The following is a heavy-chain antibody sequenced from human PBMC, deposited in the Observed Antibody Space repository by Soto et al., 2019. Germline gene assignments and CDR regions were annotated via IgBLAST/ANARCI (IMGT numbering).Heavy chain of an antibody. D-gene: IGHD2-21*02. CDR1: GYTFTSYG. CDR3: ARRYCGGDCYNSYYYYGMDV. Sequence: ASVKVSCKASGYTFTSYGISWVRQAPGQGLEWMGWISAYNGNTNYAQKLQGRVTMTTDTSTSTAYMELRSLRSDDTAVYYCARRYCGGDCYNSYYYYGMDVWGQGTTVTVSS. J-gene: IGHJ6*02. CDR2: ISAYNGNT. V-gene: IGHV1-18*01.